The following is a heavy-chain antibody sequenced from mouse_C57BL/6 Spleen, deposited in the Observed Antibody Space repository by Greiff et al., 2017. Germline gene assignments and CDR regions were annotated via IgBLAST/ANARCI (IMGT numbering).Heavy chain of an antibody. D-gene: IGHD1-1*01. V-gene: IGHV1-81*01. J-gene: IGHJ2*01. Sequence: QVQLQQSGAELARPGASVKLSCKASGYTFTSYGISWVKQRTGQGLEWIGEIYPRSGNTYYNEKFKGKATLTADKSSSTAYMELRSLTSEDSAVYFCARRGGYGSLYYFDYWGQGTTLTVSS. CDR1: GYTFTSYG. CDR2: IYPRSGNT. CDR3: ARRGGYGSLYYFDY.